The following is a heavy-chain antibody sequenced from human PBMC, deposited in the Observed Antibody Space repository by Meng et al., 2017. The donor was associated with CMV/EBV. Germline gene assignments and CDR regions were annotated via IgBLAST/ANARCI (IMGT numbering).Heavy chain of an antibody. D-gene: IGHD1-26*01. Sequence: ASVKVSCKASGYTFTGYYMHWVRQAPGQGLEWMGWINPNSGGTNYAQKFQGRVTMTRDTSISTAYMELSRLRSDDTAVNYCARGGGSDRYYSYYSGMDVWAKGPRSPSP. V-gene: IGHV1-2*02. J-gene: IGHJ6*02. CDR2: INPNSGGT. CDR3: ARGGGSDRYYSYYSGMDV. CDR1: GYTFTGYY.